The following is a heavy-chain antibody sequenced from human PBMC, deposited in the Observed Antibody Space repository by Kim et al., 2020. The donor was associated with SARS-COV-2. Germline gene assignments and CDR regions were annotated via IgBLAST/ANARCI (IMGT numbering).Heavy chain of an antibody. D-gene: IGHD1-26*01. Sequence: GGSLRLSCAASGFTFSNYGMHWVRQAPGKGLEWVAVISYDGSNKYYADSVKRRFTISRDNSKNTLNLQMNSLRAEDTAMYYCAKESFRSTYYYSGMDVWGQGTTVTVSS. CDR1: GFTFSNYG. V-gene: IGHV3-30*18. J-gene: IGHJ6*02. CDR2: ISYDGSNK. CDR3: AKESFRSTYYYSGMDV.